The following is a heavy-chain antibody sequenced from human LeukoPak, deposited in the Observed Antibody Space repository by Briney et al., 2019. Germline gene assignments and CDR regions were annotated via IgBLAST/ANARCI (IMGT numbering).Heavy chain of an antibody. D-gene: IGHD1-26*01. V-gene: IGHV3-30*04. J-gene: IGHJ4*02. CDR1: GFTFSSYA. Sequence: GGSLRLSCAASGFTFSSYAMHWVRQAPGKGLEWVAVISYDGSNKYYADSVKGRFTISRDNSKNTLYLQMNSLRAEDTAVYYCARLREAFFDYWGQGTLVTVSS. CDR2: ISYDGSNK. CDR3: ARLREAFFDY.